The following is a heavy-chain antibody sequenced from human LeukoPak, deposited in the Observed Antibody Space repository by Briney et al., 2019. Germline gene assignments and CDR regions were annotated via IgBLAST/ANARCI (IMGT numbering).Heavy chain of an antibody. J-gene: IGHJ4*02. CDR3: ARDSSSWYFDY. Sequence: SVKVSCKASGGTFSSYAISWVRQAPGQGLEWMGRIIPIFGTANYAQKFQGRVTITTDESTSTAYMGLSSLRSEDTAVYYCARDSSSWYFDYWGQGTLVTVSS. CDR2: IIPIFGTA. D-gene: IGHD6-13*01. V-gene: IGHV1-69*05. CDR1: GGTFSSYA.